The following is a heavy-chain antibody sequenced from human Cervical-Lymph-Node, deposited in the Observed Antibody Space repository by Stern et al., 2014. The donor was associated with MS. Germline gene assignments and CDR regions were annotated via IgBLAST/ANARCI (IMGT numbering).Heavy chain of an antibody. CDR2: IYYTGST. CDR1: GGSISSVGYH. D-gene: IGHD3-3*01. CDR3: ARSSITIFRVVTAFDI. Sequence: QVQLQESGPGLVKPSQTLSLSCTVSGGSISSVGYHWNWIRQHPEKGLEWIWSIYYTGSTYYNPSLKSLAVISVDSSKNQFSLNLTSVTAADTAVYYCARSSITIFRVVTAFDIWGQGTMVSVSS. J-gene: IGHJ3*02. V-gene: IGHV4-31*01.